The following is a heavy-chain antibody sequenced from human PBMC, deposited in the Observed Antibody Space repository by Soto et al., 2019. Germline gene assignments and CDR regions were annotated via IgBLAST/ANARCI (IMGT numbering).Heavy chain of an antibody. Sequence: QITLKESGPTLVKPTQTLTLTCTFSGFSLSTSGVGVGWIRQPPGKALEWLALIYWDDDKRYSPSLKSRLTITKDTSKNQVVLTMTNIDPVDTATYYCAHRGRYCNNGVFYQHTFDYWGQGTLLTVSS. CDR1: GFSLSTSGVG. D-gene: IGHD2-8*01. CDR2: IYWDDDK. V-gene: IGHV2-5*02. CDR3: AHRGRYCNNGVFYQHTFDY. J-gene: IGHJ4*02.